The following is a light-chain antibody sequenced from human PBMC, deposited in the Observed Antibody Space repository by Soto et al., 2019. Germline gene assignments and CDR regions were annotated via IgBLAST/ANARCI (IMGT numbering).Light chain of an antibody. CDR1: QSIHSW. Sequence: DIQLTQSPSTLSASVGDRVSITCRASQSIHSWLAWYQQKPGKAPKLLIFDASSLESGVPSRFSGSASGTEFTLTINSLQPDDFATYYCQQYNGYSQFTFGQGTKLEIK. V-gene: IGKV1-5*01. J-gene: IGKJ2*01. CDR2: DAS. CDR3: QQYNGYSQFT.